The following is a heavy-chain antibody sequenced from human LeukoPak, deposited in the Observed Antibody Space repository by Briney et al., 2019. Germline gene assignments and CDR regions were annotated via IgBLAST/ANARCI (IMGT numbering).Heavy chain of an antibody. CDR1: GYTFTGYY. CDR2: INPNSGGT. D-gene: IGHD3-22*01. Sequence: ASVKVSCKASGYTFTGYYMHWVRQGPGQGLEWMGWINPNSGGTNYAQKFQGRVTMTRDTSISTAYMELSRLRSDGTAVYYCAARPKHYDSSGYYWVSWGQGTLVTVSS. J-gene: IGHJ5*02. V-gene: IGHV1-2*02. CDR3: AARPKHYDSSGYYWVS.